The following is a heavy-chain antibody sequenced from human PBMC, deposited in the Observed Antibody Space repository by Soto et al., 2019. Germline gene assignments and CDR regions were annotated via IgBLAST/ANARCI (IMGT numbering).Heavy chain of an antibody. Sequence: SETLSLTCTVSGGSISSGGYYWSWIRQHPGKGLEWIGYIYYSGSTYYNPSLKSPVTIAVDTSKNQFYLKLSAVTAADTAVYYCARVDNDGSGSYYNEYYYYMDVWGKGTTVTVSS. V-gene: IGHV4-31*01. CDR3: ARVDNDGSGSYYNEYYYYMDV. J-gene: IGHJ6*03. D-gene: IGHD3-10*01. CDR2: IYYSGST. CDR1: GGSISSGGYY.